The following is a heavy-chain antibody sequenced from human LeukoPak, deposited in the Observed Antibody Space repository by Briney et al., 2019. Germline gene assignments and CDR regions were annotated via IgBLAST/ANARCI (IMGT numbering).Heavy chain of an antibody. CDR1: GFTFSSYG. J-gene: IGHJ4*02. D-gene: IGHD1-26*01. Sequence: GGSLRLSCATSGFTFSSYGIHWARQAPGKGMEWVAVVSNDGRNEYYADSVQGRFSISRDNSKNTVYLQMNSLRAEDTAVYYCARDSASTPLDYWGQGALVTVSS. CDR3: ARDSASTPLDY. V-gene: IGHV3-33*01. CDR2: VSNDGRNE.